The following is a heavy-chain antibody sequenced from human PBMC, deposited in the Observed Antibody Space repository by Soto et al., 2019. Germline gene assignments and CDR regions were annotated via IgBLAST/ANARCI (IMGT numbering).Heavy chain of an antibody. D-gene: IGHD3-10*02. V-gene: IGHV4-59*08. CDR2: IYYSGST. CDR3: AGLFRQSWSYYGMDV. J-gene: IGHJ6*02. Sequence: PSETLSLTCTVSGGSISSYYWSWSRQPPGKGLEWIGYIYYSGSTNYNPSLKSRVTISVDTSKNQFSLKLSSVTAADTAVYYCAGLFRQSWSYYGMDVRGQGTTVTVSS. CDR1: GGSISSYY.